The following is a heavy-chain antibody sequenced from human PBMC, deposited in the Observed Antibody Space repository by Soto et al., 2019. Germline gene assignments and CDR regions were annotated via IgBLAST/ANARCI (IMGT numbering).Heavy chain of an antibody. CDR3: TTGYSSGWYYYYGMDV. J-gene: IGHJ6*02. V-gene: IGHV3-15*01. D-gene: IGHD6-19*01. Sequence: GGSLRLSCAASGFTFSNAWMSWVRQAPGKGLEWVGRIKSKTDGGTTDYAAPVKGRFTISRDDSKNTLYLQMNSLKTEDTAVYYCTTGYSSGWYYYYGMDVWRQGTTVTVSS. CDR2: IKSKTDGGTT. CDR1: GFTFSNAW.